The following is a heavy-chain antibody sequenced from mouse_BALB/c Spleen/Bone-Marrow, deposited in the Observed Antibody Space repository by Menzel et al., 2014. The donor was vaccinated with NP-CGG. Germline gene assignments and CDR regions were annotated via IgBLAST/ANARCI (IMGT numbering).Heavy chain of an antibody. CDR1: ECEFPSHD. Sequence: EVQVVESGGGLVQPGESLKLSCESNECEFPSHDMSWVRKTPEKRLELVAAINSDGGITNYPDTMERRFTISRDNTKKTLYLQMSSLRSEDTALYYCARHGFYYAMDYWGQGTSVTVSS. V-gene: IGHV5-2*01. CDR2: INSDGGIT. CDR3: ARHGFYYAMDY. J-gene: IGHJ4*01.